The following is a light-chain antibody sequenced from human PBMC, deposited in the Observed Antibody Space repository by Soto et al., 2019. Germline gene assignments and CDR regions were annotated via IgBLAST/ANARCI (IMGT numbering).Light chain of an antibody. Sequence: DIVLTQSPATLSLSPGERATLSCRASQSVSRDFAWYQQKPGQAPRLLIYDASNRATGIPARFSGSGSGTDFNLNINSLQPEDFAVYYCQHRHNFGPGTKVDFK. CDR1: QSVSRD. V-gene: IGKV3-11*01. J-gene: IGKJ3*01. CDR3: QHRHN. CDR2: DAS.